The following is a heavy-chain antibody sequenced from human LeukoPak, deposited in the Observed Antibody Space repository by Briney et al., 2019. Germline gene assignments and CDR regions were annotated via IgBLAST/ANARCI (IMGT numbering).Heavy chain of an antibody. Sequence: PSETLSLTCTVSGGSISSGGYYWSWIRQPPGKGLEWIGYIYHSGSTYYNPSLKSGVTISVDRSKNQFSLKLSSVTAADTAVYYCAREGYYYDSSGYYWGQGTLVTVSS. J-gene: IGHJ4*02. V-gene: IGHV4-30-2*01. D-gene: IGHD3-22*01. CDR3: AREGYYYDSSGYY. CDR1: GGSISSGGYY. CDR2: IYHSGST.